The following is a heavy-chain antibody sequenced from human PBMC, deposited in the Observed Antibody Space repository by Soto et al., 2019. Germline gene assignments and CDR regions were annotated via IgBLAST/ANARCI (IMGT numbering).Heavy chain of an antibody. CDR1: GFSLNTDKVG. V-gene: IGHV2-5*02. CDR2: IYWDDDK. Sequence: QVTLKESGPALVKPTETLTLTCTLSGFSLNTDKVGMGWVRQPPGKALAWLALIYWDDDKRYSPYLKSRLTITKATSKNEVVLTMTNMDPVDTATYFCGHRLYTSGWWFDPWGPGALVTVSS. D-gene: IGHD6-19*01. CDR3: GHRLYTSGWWFDP. J-gene: IGHJ5*02.